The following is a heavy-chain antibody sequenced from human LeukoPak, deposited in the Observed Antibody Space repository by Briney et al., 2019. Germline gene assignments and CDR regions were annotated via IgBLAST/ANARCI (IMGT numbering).Heavy chain of an antibody. J-gene: IGHJ5*02. D-gene: IGHD4-17*01. CDR2: ISAYNGNT. CDR1: GYTFTSYG. Sequence: GASVKVSCKASGYTFTSYGISWVRQAPGQGLEWMGWISAYNGNTNYAQKLQGRVTMTTDTSTSTAYMELRSLRSDDTAVYYCARDPTLIPKRANWFDPWGQGTLVTVSS. V-gene: IGHV1-18*01. CDR3: ARDPTLIPKRANWFDP.